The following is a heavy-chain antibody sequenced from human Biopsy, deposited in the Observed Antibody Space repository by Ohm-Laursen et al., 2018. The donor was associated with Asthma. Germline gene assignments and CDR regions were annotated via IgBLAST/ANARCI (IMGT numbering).Heavy chain of an antibody. J-gene: IGHJ4*02. CDR3: AGFCSGGNCPDH. CDR2: IHYSGST. D-gene: IGHD2-15*01. V-gene: IGHV4-59*01. CDR1: GVSIRSYY. Sequence: SETLSLTCTVSGVSIRSYYWTRIRQPPGKGLEWIGNIHYSGSTHSNPSLKSRVTISVDTSKKQIPLRLSSVIAADTAVYYCAGFCSGGNCPDHWGQGTLVTVSS.